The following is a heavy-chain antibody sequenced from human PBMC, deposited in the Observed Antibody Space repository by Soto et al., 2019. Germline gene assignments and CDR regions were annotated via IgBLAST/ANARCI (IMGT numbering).Heavy chain of an antibody. J-gene: IGHJ6*03. Sequence: GESLKISCKGSGYSFTSYWIGWVRQMPGKGLEWMGIIYPGDSDTRYSPSFQGQVTISADKSISTAYLQWSSLKASDTAMYYCARVVTGTAGYYYYMDVWGKGTTVTVSS. V-gene: IGHV5-51*01. CDR3: ARVVTGTAGYYYYMDV. CDR1: GYSFTSYW. D-gene: IGHD1-20*01. CDR2: IYPGDSDT.